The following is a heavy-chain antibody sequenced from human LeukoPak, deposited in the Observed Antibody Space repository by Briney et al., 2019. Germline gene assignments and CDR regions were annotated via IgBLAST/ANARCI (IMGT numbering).Heavy chain of an antibody. Sequence: SETLSLTCAVYGGSFSGYYWSWIRQPPGKGLEWIGEINHSGSTNYNPSLKSRVTISVDTSKNQFSLKLSSVTAADTAVYYCARGFRGYSGYSPGYWGQGTLVTVSS. CDR1: GGSFSGYY. D-gene: IGHD5-12*01. CDR2: INHSGST. J-gene: IGHJ4*02. CDR3: ARGFRGYSGYSPGY. V-gene: IGHV4-34*01.